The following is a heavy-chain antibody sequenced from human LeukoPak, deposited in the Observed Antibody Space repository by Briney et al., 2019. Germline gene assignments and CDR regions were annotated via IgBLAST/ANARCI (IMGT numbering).Heavy chain of an antibody. D-gene: IGHD3-22*01. CDR3: ARGIPLYDSSGYPFDY. V-gene: IGHV1-8*02. J-gene: IGHJ4*02. CDR1: GYTFTGYY. CDR2: INPNSGNT. Sequence: ASVKVSCKASGYTFTGYYMHWVRQAPGQGLEWMGWINPNSGNTGYAQKFQGRVTMTRNTSISTAYMELSSLRSEDTAVYYCARGIPLYDSSGYPFDYWGQGTLVTVSS.